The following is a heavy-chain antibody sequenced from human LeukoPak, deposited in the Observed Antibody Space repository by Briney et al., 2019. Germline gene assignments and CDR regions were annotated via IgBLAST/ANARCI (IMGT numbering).Heavy chain of an antibody. V-gene: IGHV1-2*02. Sequence: ASVKVSCKASGYTFTDYYIQWVRQAPGQGLEWMGWINPHTGGTNYAQKFQGRVTMTRDTSISTAYMELSRLRSDDTAVYYCMREIRAISVTTDWGQGTLLTVSS. CDR3: MREIRAISVTTD. J-gene: IGHJ4*02. CDR2: INPHTGGT. CDR1: GYTFTDYY. D-gene: IGHD4-17*01.